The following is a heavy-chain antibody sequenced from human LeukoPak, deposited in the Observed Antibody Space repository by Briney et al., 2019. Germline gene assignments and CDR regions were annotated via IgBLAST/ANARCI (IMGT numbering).Heavy chain of an antibody. CDR3: ARLRGYSYGKLDY. D-gene: IGHD5-18*01. V-gene: IGHV3-7*01. Sequence: GGSLRLSCAASGFTFSSCWMSWVRQAPGKGLEWVANIKQDGSEKYYVDSVKGRFTISRDNAKNSLYLQMNSLRAEDTAVYYCARLRGYSYGKLDYWGQGTLVTVSS. CDR2: IKQDGSEK. CDR1: GFTFSSCW. J-gene: IGHJ4*02.